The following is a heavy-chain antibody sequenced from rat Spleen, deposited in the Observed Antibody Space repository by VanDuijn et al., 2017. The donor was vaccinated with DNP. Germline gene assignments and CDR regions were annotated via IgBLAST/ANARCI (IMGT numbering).Heavy chain of an antibody. CDR1: GYSITSNY. Sequence: EVQLQESGPGLVKPSQSLSLICSVTGYSITSNYWGWIRKFPGNKMEWIGHISYSGSTGYNPSLKSRISISRDTSKNQFFLHLNSVTTEDTATYYCARGNDGYYPNWYFDFWGPGTMVTVSS. D-gene: IGHD1-12*03. CDR3: ARGNDGYYPNWYFDF. CDR2: ISYSGST. V-gene: IGHV3-1*01. J-gene: IGHJ1*01.